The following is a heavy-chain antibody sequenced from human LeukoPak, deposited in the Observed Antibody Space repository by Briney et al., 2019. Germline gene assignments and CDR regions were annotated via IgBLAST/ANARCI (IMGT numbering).Heavy chain of an antibody. D-gene: IGHD5-24*01. J-gene: IGHJ4*02. CDR1: GGTFSSYA. CDR2: IIPILGIA. V-gene: IGHV1-69*04. Sequence: GASVKVSCKASGGTFSSYAISRVRQAPGQGLEWMGRIIPILGIANYAQKFQGRVTITADKSTSTAYMELSSLRSEDTAVYYCARDEDEMATISLDYWGQGTLVTVSS. CDR3: ARDEDEMATISLDY.